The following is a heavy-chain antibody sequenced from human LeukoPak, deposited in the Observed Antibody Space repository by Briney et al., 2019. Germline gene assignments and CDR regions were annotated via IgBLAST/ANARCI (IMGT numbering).Heavy chain of an antibody. CDR3: ARDPWIDY. CDR2: INPSGGST. V-gene: IGHV1-46*01. D-gene: IGHD1-1*01. J-gene: IGHJ4*02. Sequence: ASVKVSCKASGYTFTSYYMHWVRQAPGQGLEWMGIINPSGGSTSYAQKFQGRVTMTRDTSISTAYMELSRLRSDDTAVYYSARDPWIDYWGQGTLVTVSS. CDR1: GYTFTSYY.